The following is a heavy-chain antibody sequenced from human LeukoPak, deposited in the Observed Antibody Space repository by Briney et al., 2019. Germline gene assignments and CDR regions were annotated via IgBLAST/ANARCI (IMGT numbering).Heavy chain of an antibody. J-gene: IGHJ4*02. CDR2: IKSKTDGGTT. Sequence: GGSLRLSCAASGFSFSSAWMTWVRQAPTKGLEWVGRIKSKTDGGTTDYAAPVKGRFTISRDDSRNTLYLQMSSLQTEDTAVYYCTTSLTSGYYIDYWGQGTLVTVSS. V-gene: IGHV3-15*01. CDR3: TTSLTSGYYIDY. CDR1: GFSFSSAW. D-gene: IGHD5-12*01.